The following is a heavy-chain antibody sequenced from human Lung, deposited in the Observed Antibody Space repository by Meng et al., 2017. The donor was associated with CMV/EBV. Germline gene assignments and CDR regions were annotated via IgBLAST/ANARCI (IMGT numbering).Heavy chain of an antibody. V-gene: IGHV3-9*01. D-gene: IGHD6-19*01. CDR2: ISWKIGD. J-gene: IGHJ4*02. Sequence: SLKISCAASGFKFNDYAMHWVRQVPGKGLEWVSGISWKIGDGYADSVKGRFIISRDNVKNSVYLQMNSVRLEDTALYFCVKDTGARIGVAGTALDHWGQGTVVTVSS. CDR3: VKDTGARIGVAGTALDH. CDR1: GFKFNDYA.